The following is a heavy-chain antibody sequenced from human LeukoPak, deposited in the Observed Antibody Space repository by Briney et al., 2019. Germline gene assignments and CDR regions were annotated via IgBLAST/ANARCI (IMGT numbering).Heavy chain of an antibody. J-gene: IGHJ6*02. V-gene: IGHV3-53*01. D-gene: IGHD3-22*01. CDR3: AREGWNYYDSSGSRSYGMDV. CDR2: IYSGGST. Sequence: GGSLRLSCAASGFTVSGNYMSWVRQAPGKGLEWVSVIYSGGSTYYADSVKGRFTISRDNSKNTLDLQMNSLRAEDTAVYYCAREGWNYYDSSGSRSYGMDVWGQGTTVTVSS. CDR1: GFTVSGNY.